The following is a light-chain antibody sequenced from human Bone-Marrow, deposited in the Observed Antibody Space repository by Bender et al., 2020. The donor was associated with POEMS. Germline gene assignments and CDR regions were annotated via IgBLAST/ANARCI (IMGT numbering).Light chain of an antibody. CDR3: AAWDDSLSGVV. V-gene: IGLV2-14*01. Sequence: QSALTQPASVSGSAGQSITISCTGTSSDVGGYNFVSWYQHHPNKAPKLMIYDVTNRPSGVSNRFSGSKSGNTASLTISGLQSEDEADYYCAAWDDSLSGVVFGGGTKLTVL. J-gene: IGLJ2*01. CDR2: DVT. CDR1: SSDVGGYNF.